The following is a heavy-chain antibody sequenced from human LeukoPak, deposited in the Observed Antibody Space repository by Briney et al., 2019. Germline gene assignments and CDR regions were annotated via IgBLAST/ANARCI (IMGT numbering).Heavy chain of an antibody. J-gene: IGHJ4*02. Sequence: SQTLSLTCTVSGGSISSGGYYWSWIRQHPGKGLEWIGYIYYSGSTYYSPSLKSRVTISVDTSKNQFSLKLSSVTAADTAVYYCARAQTYYYDSSGPFQIDYWGQGTLVTVSS. CDR1: GGSISSGGYY. D-gene: IGHD3-22*01. CDR3: ARAQTYYYDSSGPFQIDY. CDR2: IYYSGST. V-gene: IGHV4-31*03.